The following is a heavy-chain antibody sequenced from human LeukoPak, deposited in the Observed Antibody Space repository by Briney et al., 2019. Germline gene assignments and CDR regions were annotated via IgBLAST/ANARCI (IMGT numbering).Heavy chain of an antibody. J-gene: IGHJ4*02. CDR2: ISSSSSYI. CDR1: GFTFSSYS. V-gene: IGHV3-21*01. D-gene: IGHD3-10*01. Sequence: GGSLRLSCAASGFTFSSYSMNWVRQAPGKGLEWVSSISSSSSYIYYADSVKGRFTISRDNAKNSLYLQMNSLRAEDTAVYYCARGRVYYYGSGSYSNYFDYWGQGTLVTVSS. CDR3: ARGRVYYYGSGSYSNYFDY.